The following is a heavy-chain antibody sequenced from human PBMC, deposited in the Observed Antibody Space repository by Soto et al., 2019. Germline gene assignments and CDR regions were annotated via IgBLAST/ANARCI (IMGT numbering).Heavy chain of an antibody. D-gene: IGHD1-20*01. CDR2: ISGSGGST. CDR3: AKGGGYNWKSSGLNY. V-gene: IGHV3-23*01. J-gene: IGHJ4*02. CDR1: GFTFSSYA. Sequence: VQLLESGGGLVQPGGSLRLSCAASGFTFSSYAMSWVRQAPGKGLEWVSAISGSGGSTYYADSVKGRFTISRDNSKNTLYLQMNSLRAEDTAAYYCAKGGGYNWKSSGLNYWGQGTLVTVSS.